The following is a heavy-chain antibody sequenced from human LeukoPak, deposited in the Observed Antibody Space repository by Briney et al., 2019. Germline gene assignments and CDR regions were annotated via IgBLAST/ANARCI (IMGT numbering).Heavy chain of an antibody. CDR1: GGTFSSYA. CDR2: IIPIFGTA. J-gene: IGHJ4*02. D-gene: IGHD6-13*01. V-gene: IGHV1-69*06. CDR3: AGGMGQQLVPLDY. Sequence: ASVKVSCKASGGTFSSYAISWVRQAPGQGLEWMGGIIPIFGTANYAQKFQGRVTITADKSTSTAYMGLSSLRSEDTAVYYCAGGMGQQLVPLDYWGQGTLVTVSS.